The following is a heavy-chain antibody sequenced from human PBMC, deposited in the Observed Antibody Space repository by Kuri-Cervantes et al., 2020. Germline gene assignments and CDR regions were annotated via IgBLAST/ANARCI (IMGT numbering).Heavy chain of an antibody. J-gene: IGHJ5*02. CDR2: IIPIFGTA. D-gene: IGHD2-2*01. Sequence: SVKVSCKASGGTFSSYAISWVRQAPGQGLEWMGGIIPIFGTANYAQKFQGRVTITADESTSTAYMELSSLRSEDTAVYYCARTLSGYCSSPSWVGDCWFDPWGQGTLVTVS. V-gene: IGHV1-69*13. CDR3: ARTLSGYCSSPSWVGDCWFDP. CDR1: GGTFSSYA.